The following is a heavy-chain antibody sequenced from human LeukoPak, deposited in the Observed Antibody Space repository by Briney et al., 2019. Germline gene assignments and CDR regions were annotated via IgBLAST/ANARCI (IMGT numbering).Heavy chain of an antibody. CDR3: ATYKYLEWLSPGYFDY. CDR1: GGSINGYY. Sequence: SETLSLTCTVSGGSINGYYWSWIRQPPGKGLEWIGYIYYSGSTNYNPSLKSRVTISVDTSKNQFSLKLSSVTAADTAVYYCATYKYLEWLSPGYFDYWGQGTLVTVSS. CDR2: IYYSGST. D-gene: IGHD3-3*01. J-gene: IGHJ4*02. V-gene: IGHV4-59*08.